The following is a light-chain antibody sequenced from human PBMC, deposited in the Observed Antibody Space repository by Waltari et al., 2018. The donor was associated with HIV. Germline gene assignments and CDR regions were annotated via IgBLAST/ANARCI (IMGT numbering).Light chain of an antibody. J-gene: IGLJ2*01. CDR3: SSYSSSITLYVV. CDR2: EVS. CDR1: SSDVGGSNY. V-gene: IGLV2-14*01. Sequence: QSALTQPPSASGSPGQSVTISCTATSSDVGGSNYVSWYQHHPGKAPKLMISEVSNRPSGFSNRFSGSKSGNTASLTISGLQAEDEADYYCSSYSSSITLYVVFGGGTKLTVL.